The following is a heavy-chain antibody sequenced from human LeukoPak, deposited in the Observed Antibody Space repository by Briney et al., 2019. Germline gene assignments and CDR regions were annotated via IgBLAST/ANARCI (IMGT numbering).Heavy chain of an antibody. V-gene: IGHV3-30*18. D-gene: IGHD1-26*01. J-gene: IGHJ3*02. CDR2: ISYDGSNK. CDR3: AKETGAHDAFDI. Sequence: GGSLRLSCAASGFIFSSYGMHWVRQAPGKGLEWVAVISYDGSNKYYADSVKGRFTISRDNSKNTLYLQMNSLRAEDTAVYYCAKETGAHDAFDIWGQGTMVTVSS. CDR1: GFIFSSYG.